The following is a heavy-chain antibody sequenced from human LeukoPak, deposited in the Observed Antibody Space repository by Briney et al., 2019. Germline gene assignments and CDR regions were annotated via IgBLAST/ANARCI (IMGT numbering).Heavy chain of an antibody. Sequence: ASVKVSCKASGYTFTSYGISWVRQATGQGLEWMGWMNPNSGNTGYAQKFQGRVTMTRNTSISTAYMELSSLRSEDTAVYYCAIGGLWFGELFVPPPDFDYWGQGTLVTVSS. D-gene: IGHD3-10*01. V-gene: IGHV1-8*02. CDR2: MNPNSGNT. CDR1: GYTFTSYG. CDR3: AIGGLWFGELFVPPPDFDY. J-gene: IGHJ4*02.